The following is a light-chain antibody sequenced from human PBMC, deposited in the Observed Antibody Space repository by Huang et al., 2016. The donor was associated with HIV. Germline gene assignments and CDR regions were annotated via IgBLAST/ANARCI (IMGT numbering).Light chain of an antibody. J-gene: IGKJ3*01. CDR1: QSVSINY. Sequence: EIVLTQSPGTLSLSPGERATLSCRASQSVSINYLAWYQQKPGQAPRLLVYGASGRARGIPDRFSGSGSGTDFTLTISRLEPEDFAIYYCQHYSSSPPFAFGPGTKVDIK. CDR2: GAS. V-gene: IGKV3-20*01. CDR3: QHYSSSPPFA.